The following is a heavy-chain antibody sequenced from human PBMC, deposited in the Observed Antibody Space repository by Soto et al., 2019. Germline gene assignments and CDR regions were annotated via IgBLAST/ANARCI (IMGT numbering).Heavy chain of an antibody. CDR3: AGARSGYDSY. J-gene: IGHJ4*02. CDR2: IIPILGIA. Sequence: QVQLVQSGVEVKKPGSSVKISYKASGGTFSSYTINWVRRAPGQGLEWMGRIIPILGIANYAQKFQGRVTITADKSTSTAYMELSSLRSEDTAVYYCAGARSGYDSYWGQGTLVTVSS. CDR1: GGTFSSYT. V-gene: IGHV1-69*02. D-gene: IGHD5-12*01.